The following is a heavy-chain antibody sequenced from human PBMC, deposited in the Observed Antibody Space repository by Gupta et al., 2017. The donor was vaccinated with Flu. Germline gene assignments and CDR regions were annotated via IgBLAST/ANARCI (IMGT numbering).Heavy chain of an antibody. V-gene: IGHV5-51*01. CDR1: GYSFATYW. CDR3: TRLPYSESYPDY. Sequence: EVQLVQSGAEVKKPGESLKISCKASGYSFATYWIGWVRQMPGKGLEWVGFIYPGDSDTRYIPSFQGQVTISADKSISAAYLQCSSLKTSDTAMYYCTRLPYSESYPDYWGQGTLVTVSS. D-gene: IGHD1-26*01. J-gene: IGHJ4*02. CDR2: IYPGDSDT.